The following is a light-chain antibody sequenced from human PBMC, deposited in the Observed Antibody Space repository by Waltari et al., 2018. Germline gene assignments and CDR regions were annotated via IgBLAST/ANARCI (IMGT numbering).Light chain of an antibody. Sequence: EIVLTQSPGTLSLSPGERATLSCRASQSVSSYLAWYQQKPGQAPMLPIYGASSSATGIPDRFSGSGSGTDFTLTISRLEPEDFAVYYCQQYSTSPFTFGQGTKLEIK. CDR3: QQYSTSPFT. V-gene: IGKV3-20*01. CDR1: QSVSSY. J-gene: IGKJ2*01. CDR2: GAS.